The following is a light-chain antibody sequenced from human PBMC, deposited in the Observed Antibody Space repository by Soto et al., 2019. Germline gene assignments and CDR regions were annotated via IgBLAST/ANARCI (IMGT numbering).Light chain of an antibody. V-gene: IGKV1-5*03. J-gene: IGKJ1*01. Sequence: DIQMTQSPSTLSASVGDRVTITCRASQTSSSWLAWYQQKPGKAPKLLIYKASSLESGVSSRFSGSGSGTEFTLTISSLQSDDFATYYCQQYNSYPWTFGQGTRVEIK. CDR2: KAS. CDR3: QQYNSYPWT. CDR1: QTSSSW.